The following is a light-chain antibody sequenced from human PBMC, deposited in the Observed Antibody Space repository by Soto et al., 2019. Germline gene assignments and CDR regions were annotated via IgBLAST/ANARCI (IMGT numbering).Light chain of an antibody. J-gene: IGLJ1*01. CDR1: SSNIGAGYD. CDR3: QSYDSSLSGLV. CDR2: GNS. Sequence: QSVLTQPPSVSGAPGQRVTISCTGSSSNIGAGYDVHWYQQLPGTAPKLLIYGNSNRPSGVPDRFSGSKSGTSAYLAITGLQAEDEADYYCQSYDSSLSGLVFGTGTKLIVL. V-gene: IGLV1-40*01.